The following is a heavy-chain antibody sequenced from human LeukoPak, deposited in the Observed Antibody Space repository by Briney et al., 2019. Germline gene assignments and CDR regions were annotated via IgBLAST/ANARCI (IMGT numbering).Heavy chain of an antibody. CDR3: ARLVGAYSYGYSFDY. Sequence: GGSLRLSCAASGFTLSSSSMNWVRQAPGKGLEWVSSISSSSSYIYYADSVKGRFTISRDNAKNSLYLQMNSLRAEDTAVYYCARLVGAYSYGYSFDYWGQGTLVTVSS. J-gene: IGHJ4*02. V-gene: IGHV3-21*01. CDR2: ISSSSSYI. D-gene: IGHD5-18*01. CDR1: GFTLSSSS.